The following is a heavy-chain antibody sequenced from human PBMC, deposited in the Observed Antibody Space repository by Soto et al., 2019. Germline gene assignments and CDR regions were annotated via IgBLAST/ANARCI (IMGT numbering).Heavy chain of an antibody. V-gene: IGHV1-69*01. D-gene: IGHD1-1*01. CDR3: ARFNENCSAP. CDR2: IIPIFGTA. J-gene: IGHJ5*02. Sequence: SWLIQAPGQGLEWMGGIIPIFGTANYAQKFQGRVTITADESTSTAYMELSSLRSEDTAVYYCARFNENCSAPWGQGTLVTVSS.